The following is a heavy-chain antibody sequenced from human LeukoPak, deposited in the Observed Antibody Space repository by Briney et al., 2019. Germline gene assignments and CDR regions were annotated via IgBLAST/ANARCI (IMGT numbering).Heavy chain of an antibody. CDR2: IIPIFGTA. CDR1: GGTFSSYA. D-gene: IGHD7-27*01. J-gene: IGHJ4*02. CDR3: ARQGRSTGEYYFDY. V-gene: IGHV1-69*05. Sequence: SVKVSCKASGGTFSSYAIGWVRQAPGQGLEWMGGIIPIFGTANHAQKFQGRVTITTDESTSTAYMELSSLRSEDTAVYYCARQGRSTGEYYFDYWGQGTLVTVSS.